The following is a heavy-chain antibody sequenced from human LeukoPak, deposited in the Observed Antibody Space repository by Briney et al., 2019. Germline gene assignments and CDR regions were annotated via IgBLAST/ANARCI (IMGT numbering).Heavy chain of an antibody. V-gene: IGHV3-21*01. D-gene: IGHD2-2*01. J-gene: IGHJ4*02. Sequence: GGSLRLSCAASGFTFSSYSMNWVRQAPGKGLEWVSSISSSSYIYYADSVKGRFTISRDNAKNSLYLQMNSLRAEDTAVYYCARDRGYCSSTSCHFDYWGQGTLVTVSS. CDR1: GFTFSSYS. CDR2: ISSSSYI. CDR3: ARDRGYCSSTSCHFDY.